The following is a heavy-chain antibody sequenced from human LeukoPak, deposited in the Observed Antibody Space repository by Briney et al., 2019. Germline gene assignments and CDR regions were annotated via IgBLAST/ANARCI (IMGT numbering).Heavy chain of an antibody. CDR3: ARDDYVWGSYRPLAFDI. CDR2: ISSSSSTI. D-gene: IGHD3-16*02. J-gene: IGHJ3*02. V-gene: IGHV3-48*04. Sequence: GRSLRLSCAASGFTFSSYSMNWVRQAPGKGLEWVSYISSSSSTIYYADSVKGRFTISRDNAKNSLYLQMNSLRAEDTAVYYCARDDYVWGSYRPLAFDIWGQGTMVTVSS. CDR1: GFTFSSYS.